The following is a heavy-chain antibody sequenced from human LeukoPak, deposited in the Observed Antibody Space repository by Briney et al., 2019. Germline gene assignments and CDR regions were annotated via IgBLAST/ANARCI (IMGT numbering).Heavy chain of an antibody. CDR2: ISSSYT. CDR1: GFTFSDYY. Sequence: GGSLRLSCAASGFTFSDYYMSWIRQAPGKGLECVSYISSSYTDYADSVKGRFTISRDNAKNSLYLQMNSLRAEDTAVYYCARDLIVGATVGYFDYWGQGTLVTVSS. CDR3: ARDLIVGATVGYFDY. V-gene: IGHV3-11*06. J-gene: IGHJ4*02. D-gene: IGHD1-26*01.